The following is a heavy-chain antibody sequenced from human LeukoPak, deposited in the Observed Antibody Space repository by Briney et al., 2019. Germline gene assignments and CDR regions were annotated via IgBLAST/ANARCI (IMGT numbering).Heavy chain of an antibody. Sequence: AGGSLRLSCAASGFTFSSYTMNWVRQAPGKGLEWVSSISSSGSYIYYADSVKGRLTISRDNAKNSLYLQMNSLRAEDTAVYYCARDPTPRYCSGGSCYTHYGMDVWGQGTTVTVSS. CDR3: ARDPTPRYCSGGSCYTHYGMDV. CDR1: GFTFSSYT. J-gene: IGHJ6*02. CDR2: ISSSGSYI. V-gene: IGHV3-21*01. D-gene: IGHD2-15*01.